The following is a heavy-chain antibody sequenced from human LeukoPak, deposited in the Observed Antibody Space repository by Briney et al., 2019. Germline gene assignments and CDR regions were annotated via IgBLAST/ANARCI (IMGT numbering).Heavy chain of an antibody. CDR1: GDSFSGYY. J-gene: IGHJ4*02. CDR2: INHSGST. Sequence: SETLSLTCAVYGDSFSGYYWSWVRQPPGKGLEWIGEINHSGSTNYNPSLKSRVTISADTSKNQFSLKLDSVTAADTAMFYCARRPRNSGSYDGPSGLDYWGQGTLVTVSS. CDR3: ARRPRNSGSYDGPSGLDY. D-gene: IGHD1-26*01. V-gene: IGHV4-34*01.